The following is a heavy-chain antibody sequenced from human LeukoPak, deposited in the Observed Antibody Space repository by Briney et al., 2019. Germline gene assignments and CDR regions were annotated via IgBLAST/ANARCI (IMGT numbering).Heavy chain of an antibody. D-gene: IGHD3-10*01. CDR1: GFTFDNAW. CDR2: IKSKTDGGTT. Sequence: GGSLRLSCAASGFTFDNAWMSWVRQAPGNGLEWVGRIKSKTDGGTTDYAAPVKGRFTISRDDSKSIAYLQMNSLKTEDTAVYYCTRVQIMVRGVIRRGYYYMDVWGKGTTVTISS. V-gene: IGHV3-15*01. CDR3: TRVQIMVRGVIRRGYYYMDV. J-gene: IGHJ6*03.